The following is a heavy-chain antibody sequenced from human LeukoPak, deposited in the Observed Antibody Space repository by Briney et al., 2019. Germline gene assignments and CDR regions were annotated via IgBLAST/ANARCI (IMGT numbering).Heavy chain of an antibody. CDR3: AREKWEPPYYYFGLDV. D-gene: IGHD1-26*01. Sequence: SVKVSCKASGYTFTDYYMHWVRQAPGQGLEWMGGIIPFFGAPNYAQKFQGRVTLIADESTSTAYMELSSLTSEDTAVYYCAREKWEPPYYYFGLDVWGQGTTVTVSS. CDR1: GYTFTDYY. V-gene: IGHV1-69*13. CDR2: IIPFFGAP. J-gene: IGHJ6*02.